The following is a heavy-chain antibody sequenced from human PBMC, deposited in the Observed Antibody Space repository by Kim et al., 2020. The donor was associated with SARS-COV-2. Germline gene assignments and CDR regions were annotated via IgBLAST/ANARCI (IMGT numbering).Heavy chain of an antibody. D-gene: IGHD1-26*01. CDR1: GFTFSSYG. CDR2: ISYDGSNK. J-gene: IGHJ4*02. V-gene: IGHV3-30*03. CDR3: ASSKSGSYAGPFDY. Sequence: GGSLRLSCAASGFTFSSYGMHWVRQAPGKGLEWVAVISYDGSNKYYADSVKGRFTISRDNSKNTLYLQMNSLRAEDTAVYYCASSKSGSYAGPFDYWGQGTLVTVSS.